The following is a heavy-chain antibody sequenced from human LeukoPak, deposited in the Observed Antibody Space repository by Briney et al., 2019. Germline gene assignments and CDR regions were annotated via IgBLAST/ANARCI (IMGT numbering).Heavy chain of an antibody. V-gene: IGHV3-48*03. J-gene: IGHJ6*02. D-gene: IGHD6-6*01. CDR2: ISSSGSTI. CDR1: GFTFSSYE. CDR3: ARDPYSSTWSYGMDV. Sequence: PGGSLRLSCAASGFTFSSYEMNWVRQAPGKGLEWVSYISSSGSTIYYADSVQGRFTISRDNAKNSLFLQMNTLRAEDTAVYYCARDPYSSTWSYGMDVWGQGTTVTVSS.